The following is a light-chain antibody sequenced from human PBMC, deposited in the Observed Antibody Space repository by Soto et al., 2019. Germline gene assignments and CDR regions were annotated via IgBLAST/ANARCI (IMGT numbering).Light chain of an antibody. CDR3: QQSYSIPWT. CDR2: AAS. Sequence: DIQMTQSPSSLSASVGGRVTITCRASQTITNYLNWYQQKPGKAPKLLIYAASSLQSGVPSRFSGSGSGTDFTLTISSLQPEDFASYYCQQSYSIPWTFGQGTKV. CDR1: QTITNY. J-gene: IGKJ1*01. V-gene: IGKV1-39*01.